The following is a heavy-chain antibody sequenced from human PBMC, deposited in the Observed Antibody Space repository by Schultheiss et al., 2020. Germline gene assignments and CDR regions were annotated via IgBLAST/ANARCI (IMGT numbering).Heavy chain of an antibody. D-gene: IGHD1-14*01. J-gene: IGHJ3*01. CDR3: ASIRNHNAAFDV. CDR2: IYYSGST. V-gene: IGHV4-39*07. CDR1: GGSVSSSSYY. Sequence: SETLSLTCTVSGGSVSSSSYYWGWIRQPPGKGLEWIGSIYYSGSTYYNPSLESRVTISIDTSKSQFSLEMTSVTAADTAVYYCASIRNHNAAFDVWGQGTVVNVSS.